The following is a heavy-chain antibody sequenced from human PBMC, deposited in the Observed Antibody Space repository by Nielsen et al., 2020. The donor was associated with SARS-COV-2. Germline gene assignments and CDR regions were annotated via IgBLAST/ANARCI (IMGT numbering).Heavy chain of an antibody. V-gene: IGHV1-69*13. CDR3: AREGFYDFWSGSIDY. Sequence: SVKVSCKASGGTFSSYAISWVRQAPGQGLEWMGGIIPIFGTANYAQKFQGRVTITADESTSTAYMELSSLRSEDTAVYYCAREGFYDFWSGSIDYWGQGTLVTVSS. D-gene: IGHD3-3*01. CDR1: GGTFSSYA. CDR2: IIPIFGTA. J-gene: IGHJ4*02.